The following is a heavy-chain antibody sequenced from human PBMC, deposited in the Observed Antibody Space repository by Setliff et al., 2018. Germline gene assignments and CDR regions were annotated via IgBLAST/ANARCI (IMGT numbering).Heavy chain of an antibody. J-gene: IGHJ4*01. V-gene: IGHV4-39*01. CDR1: GGSLSGSLRGYAVF. CDR2: ISYSGTP. D-gene: IGHD2-15*01. Sequence: SETLSLTCTVSGGSLSGSLRGYAVFWGWIRQAPGSGLEWIGSISYSGTPYYNASVESRVTISIDTSRNQFSLELRSVTVADTATYYCVRPGGTTVVARHFDYWGSGILVTVSS. CDR3: VRPGGTTVVARHFDY.